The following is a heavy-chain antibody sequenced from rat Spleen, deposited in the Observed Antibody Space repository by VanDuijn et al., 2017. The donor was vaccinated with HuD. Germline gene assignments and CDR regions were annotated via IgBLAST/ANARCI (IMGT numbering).Heavy chain of an antibody. D-gene: IGHD2-1*01. J-gene: IGHJ3*01. CDR2: ITNTGGST. V-gene: IGHV5-31*01. Sequence: EVQLVESGGGLVQPGRSLKLSCVASGFTFSEYWMTWIRQAPGKGLEWVASITNTGGSTYYLDSVKGRFTISRDNAQSTLYLQMHSLRSEDTATYYCTRDLYLGFTYWGQGTLVTVSS. CDR1: GFTFSEYW. CDR3: TRDLYLGFTY.